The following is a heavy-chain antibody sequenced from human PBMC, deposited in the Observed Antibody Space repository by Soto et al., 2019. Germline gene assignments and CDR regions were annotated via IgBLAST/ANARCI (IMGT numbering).Heavy chain of an antibody. CDR1: GFTFSSYA. V-gene: IGHV3-23*01. CDR2: ISGSGGST. Sequence: GGSLRLSCAASGFTFSSYAMSWVRQAPGKGLEWVSAISGSGGSTYYADSVKGRFTISRDNSKNTLYLQMNSLRAEDTAVYYCAKVRTDYDFWSGYPYWGQGTLVTVSS. J-gene: IGHJ4*02. D-gene: IGHD3-3*01. CDR3: AKVRTDYDFWSGYPY.